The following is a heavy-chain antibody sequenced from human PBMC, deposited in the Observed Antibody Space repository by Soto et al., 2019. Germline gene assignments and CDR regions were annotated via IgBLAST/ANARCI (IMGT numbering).Heavy chain of an antibody. D-gene: IGHD3-10*01. J-gene: IGHJ4*02. V-gene: IGHV3-23*01. CDR2: ISGRGANT. Sequence: GGSLRLSCAASGFTFNNYAMSWIRQAQGKGLEWVSTISGRGANTYHANSVTGRFTISRDNSKNTLYLQMNSLSPNDTAAYYFAKDDSLGPSEIRDHGVDYWGQAILVTVSS. CDR1: GFTFNNYA. CDR3: AKDDSLGPSEIRDHGVDY.